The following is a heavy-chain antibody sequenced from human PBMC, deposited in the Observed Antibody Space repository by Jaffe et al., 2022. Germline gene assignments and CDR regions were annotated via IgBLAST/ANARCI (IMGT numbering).Heavy chain of an antibody. Sequence: QVQLQESGPGLVKPSETLSLTCTVSGGSISSYYWSWIRQPPGKGLEWIGYIYYSGSTNYNPSLKSRVTISVDTSKNQFSLKLSSVTAADTAVYYCARSYRELLRGYYYYYMDVWGKGTTVTVSS. CDR2: IYYSGST. D-gene: IGHD1-26*01. CDR3: ARSYRELLRGYYYYYMDV. J-gene: IGHJ6*03. V-gene: IGHV4-59*01. CDR1: GGSISSYY.